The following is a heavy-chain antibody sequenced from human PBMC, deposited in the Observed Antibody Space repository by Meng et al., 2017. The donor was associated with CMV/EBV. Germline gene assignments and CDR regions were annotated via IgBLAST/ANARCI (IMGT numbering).Heavy chain of an antibody. CDR3: ARGPPRAFTTGTTLLDY. D-gene: IGHD1-1*01. V-gene: IGHV4-4*02. J-gene: IGHJ4*02. CDR1: GSISSSNW. CDR2: IYHSGST. Sequence: GSISSSNWWSWVRQPPGKGLEWIGEIYHSGSTNYNPSLKSRVTISVDTSKNQFSLKLSSVTAADTAVYYCARGPPRAFTTGTTLLDYWGQGTLVTVSS.